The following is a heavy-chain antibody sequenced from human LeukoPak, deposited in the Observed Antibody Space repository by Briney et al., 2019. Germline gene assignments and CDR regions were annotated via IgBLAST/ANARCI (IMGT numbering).Heavy chain of an antibody. CDR1: GFTFSSYG. D-gene: IGHD6-25*01. V-gene: IGHV3-30*03. CDR3: AREAAFDY. Sequence: GGSLRLSRAASGFTFSSYGMHWVRQAPGKGLEWVAVISYDGSNKYYADSVKGRFTISRDNAKNSLYLQMDSLRAEDTAVYYCAREAAFDYWGQGTLVTVSS. CDR2: ISYDGSNK. J-gene: IGHJ4*02.